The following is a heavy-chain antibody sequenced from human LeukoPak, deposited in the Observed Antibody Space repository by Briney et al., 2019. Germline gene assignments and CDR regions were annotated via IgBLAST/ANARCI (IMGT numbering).Heavy chain of an antibody. V-gene: IGHV4-4*07. CDR3: ARVSWKRGYYYYMDV. D-gene: IGHD1-1*01. J-gene: IGHJ6*03. CDR1: GGSISSYY. Sequence: PSETLSLTCTVSGGSISSYYWSWIRQPAGKGLEWIGRIYTSGSTNYNPSLKSRVTMSVGTSKNQFSLKLSSVTAADAAVYYCARVSWKRGYYYYMDVWGKGTTVTVSS. CDR2: IYTSGST.